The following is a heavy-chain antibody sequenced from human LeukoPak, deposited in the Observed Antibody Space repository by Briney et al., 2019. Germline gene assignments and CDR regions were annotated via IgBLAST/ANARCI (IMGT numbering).Heavy chain of an antibody. V-gene: IGHV1-69*06. J-gene: IGHJ5*02. CDR2: IIPIFGTA. CDR3: ARAGAVVDNWFDP. D-gene: IGHD2-15*01. CDR1: GGTFSSHA. Sequence: SVKVSCKASGGTFSSHAISWVRQAPGQGLEWMGGIIPIFGTANYAQKFQGRVTITADKSTSTAYMELSSLRSEDTAVYYCARAGAVVDNWFDPWGQGTLVTVSS.